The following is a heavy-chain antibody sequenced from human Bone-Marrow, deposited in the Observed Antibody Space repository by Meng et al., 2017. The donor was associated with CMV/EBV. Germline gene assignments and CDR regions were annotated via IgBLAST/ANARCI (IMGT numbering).Heavy chain of an antibody. CDR3: ARYGYCSSSSCYANYYYGMDV. D-gene: IGHD2-2*03. CDR2: ISYDGSNK. CDR1: GFTFSSYA. J-gene: IGHJ6*02. Sequence: GGSLRLSCAASGFTFSSYAMHWVRQAPGKGLEWVAVISYDGSNKYYADSVKGRFTISRDNSKNTLYLQMNSLRAEDTAVYYCARYGYCSSSSCYANYYYGMDVWGQGTTVTVSS. V-gene: IGHV3-30-3*01.